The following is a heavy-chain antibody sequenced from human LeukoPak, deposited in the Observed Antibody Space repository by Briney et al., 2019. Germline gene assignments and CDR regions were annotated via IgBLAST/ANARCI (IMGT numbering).Heavy chain of an antibody. CDR1: GYTFTDYY. CDR2: MNPNSGGT. D-gene: IGHD3-22*01. Sequence: ASVKVSCKASGYTFTDYYMHWVRQAPGQGLEWMGWMNPNSGGTNYAQKFQGRVTMTRDTSISTAYMEVSRLRSADTAVYYCARKKYPYYSDSRGPFASWGQGTLVTAPS. CDR3: ARKKYPYYSDSRGPFAS. J-gene: IGHJ5*01. V-gene: IGHV1-2*02.